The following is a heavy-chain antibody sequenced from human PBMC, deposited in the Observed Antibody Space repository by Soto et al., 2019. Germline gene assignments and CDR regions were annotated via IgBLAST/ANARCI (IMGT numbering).Heavy chain of an antibody. Sequence: HLVESGGGLVQPGGSLRLSCAASGFTVSSNFMNWVRQSPGKGLEWLAVLYPGPGTYYSDSVKDLVTISRDNSKNTLFLQLDGVRAEDTAIYYCARQCGGGCSNAFDLWGQGTVVTVSP. CDR2: LYPGPGT. CDR3: ARQCGGGCSNAFDL. CDR1: GFTVSSNF. D-gene: IGHD2-21*01. J-gene: IGHJ3*01. V-gene: IGHV3-66*04.